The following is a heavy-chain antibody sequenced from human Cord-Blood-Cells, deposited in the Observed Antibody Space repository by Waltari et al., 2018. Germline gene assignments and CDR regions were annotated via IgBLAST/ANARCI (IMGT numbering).Heavy chain of an antibody. D-gene: IGHD6-13*01. CDR1: GFTFSSYG. CDR2: ISYDGSNK. Sequence: QVQLVESGGGVVQPGRSLRLSCAASGFTFSSYGMHWVRQAPGKGLEGVAVISYDGSNKYYADSVKGRFTIYRDNSKNTLYLQMNSLRAEDTAVYYCAKDRGIAAAGTPYYGMDVWGQGTTVTVSS. V-gene: IGHV3-30*18. CDR3: AKDRGIAAAGTPYYGMDV. J-gene: IGHJ6*02.